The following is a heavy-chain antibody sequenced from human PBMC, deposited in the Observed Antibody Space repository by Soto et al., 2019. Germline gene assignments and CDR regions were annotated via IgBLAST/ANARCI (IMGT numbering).Heavy chain of an antibody. V-gene: IGHV4-59*08. CDR3: ARRVYYGSGRAYYYYYMDV. CDR2: IYYSGST. D-gene: IGHD3-10*01. CDR1: GGSISSYY. J-gene: IGHJ6*03. Sequence: SETLSLTCTVSGGSISSYYWSWIRQPPGKGLEWIGYIYYSGSTNYNPSLKSRVTISVATSKNQFSLKLSSVTAADTAVYYCARRVYYGSGRAYYYYYMDVWGKGTTVTVSS.